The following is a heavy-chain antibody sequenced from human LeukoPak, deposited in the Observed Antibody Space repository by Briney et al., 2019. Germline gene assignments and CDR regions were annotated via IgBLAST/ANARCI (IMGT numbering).Heavy chain of an antibody. J-gene: IGHJ4*02. CDR1: GFTFSSYG. V-gene: IGHV3-30*02. D-gene: IGHD4-17*01. Sequence: GGSLRLSCAASGFTFSSYGMHWVRQAPGKGLEWVAFIRYDGSNKYYADSVKGRFTISRDNSKNTLYLQMNSLRAEDTAVYCCAKDRTTTVTAPFDYWGQGTLVTVSS. CDR2: IRYDGSNK. CDR3: AKDRTTTVTAPFDY.